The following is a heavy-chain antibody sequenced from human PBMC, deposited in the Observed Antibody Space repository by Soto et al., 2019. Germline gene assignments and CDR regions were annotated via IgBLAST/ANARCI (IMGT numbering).Heavy chain of an antibody. CDR1: GGSISSGGYS. J-gene: IGHJ3*02. CDR3: ASTYYYDSSGYFHAIDM. D-gene: IGHD3-22*01. Sequence: SETLSLTCAVSGGSISSGGYSWSWIRQPPGKGLEWIGYIYHSGSTYYNPSLKSRVTISVDRSKNQFSLKLSSVTAADTAVYYWASTYYYDSSGYFHAIDMWLQGTLVTV. V-gene: IGHV4-30-2*01. CDR2: IYHSGST.